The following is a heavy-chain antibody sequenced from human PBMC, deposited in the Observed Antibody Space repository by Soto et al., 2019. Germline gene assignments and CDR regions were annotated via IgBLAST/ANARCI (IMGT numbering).Heavy chain of an antibody. V-gene: IGHV1-18*01. Sequence: QVQLVQSGAEVKKPGASVKVSCKASGYTFTSYGISWVRQAPGQGLECLGWISAYNGNTNYAQKLQGRVTMTTDTSTSTAYIELRSLRSDDTAVYYCARDWPNYDFWSGYPDFDYWGQGTLVPVSS. CDR1: GYTFTSYG. D-gene: IGHD3-3*01. CDR3: ARDWPNYDFWSGYPDFDY. J-gene: IGHJ4*02. CDR2: ISAYNGNT.